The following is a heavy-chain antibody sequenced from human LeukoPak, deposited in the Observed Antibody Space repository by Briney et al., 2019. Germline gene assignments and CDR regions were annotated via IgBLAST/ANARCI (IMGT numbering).Heavy chain of an antibody. Sequence: ASVKVSCKASGYTFTSYGISWVRQAPGQGLEWMGWISAYNGNTNYAQKLQGRVTMTRDMSTSTVYMELSSLRSEDTAVYYCAREGTGAPDDSSGYYPTSFDYWGQGTLVTVSS. D-gene: IGHD3-22*01. CDR1: GYTFTSYG. CDR2: ISAYNGNT. CDR3: AREGTGAPDDSSGYYPTSFDY. J-gene: IGHJ4*02. V-gene: IGHV1-18*01.